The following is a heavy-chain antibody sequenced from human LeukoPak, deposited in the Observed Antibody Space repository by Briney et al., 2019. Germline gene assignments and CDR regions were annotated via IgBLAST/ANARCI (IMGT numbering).Heavy chain of an antibody. CDR3: ARDSRPAYYYDSSGYWYFDL. D-gene: IGHD3-22*01. CDR1: AYTFTSHG. Sequence: ASVTVSCKASAYTFTSHGINWVRQAPGQGLEWMGWISAHNGNTNYAQKFQGRVTMTRDTSISTAYMELSRLRSDDTAVYYCARDSRPAYYYDSSGYWYFDLWGRGALVTVSS. CDR2: ISAHNGNT. V-gene: IGHV1-18*01. J-gene: IGHJ2*01.